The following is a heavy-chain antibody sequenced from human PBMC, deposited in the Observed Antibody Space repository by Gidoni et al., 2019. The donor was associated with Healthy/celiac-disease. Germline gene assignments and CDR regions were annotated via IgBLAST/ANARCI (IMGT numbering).Heavy chain of an antibody. V-gene: IGHV1-46*01. D-gene: IGHD4-17*01. CDR3: ASDYGPDY. Sequence: QVQLVQSGAEVKKPGASVKVSCTASGYTFTRYYMPWVRQAPGQGLEWMGIINPRGGSTSYAQKFQGRVTMTRDTSTSTVYMELSSLRSEDTAVYYCASDYGPDYWGQGTLVTVSS. J-gene: IGHJ4*02. CDR2: INPRGGST. CDR1: GYTFTRYY.